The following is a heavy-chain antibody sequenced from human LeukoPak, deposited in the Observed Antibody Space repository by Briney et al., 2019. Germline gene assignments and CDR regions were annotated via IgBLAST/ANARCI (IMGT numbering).Heavy chain of an antibody. CDR2: IKQDGSEK. CDR3: ARGTIAAAGYYYFDY. J-gene: IGHJ4*02. D-gene: IGHD6-13*01. Sequence: PGGPLRLSCAAAGFTFSSYWMSLVRQAPGKGLEWVANIKQDGSEKYYVDSVKGRFTISRDNAKNSLYLQMNSLRAEDTAVYYCARGTIAAAGYYYFDYWGQGTQVTVSS. CDR1: GFTFSSYW. V-gene: IGHV3-7*04.